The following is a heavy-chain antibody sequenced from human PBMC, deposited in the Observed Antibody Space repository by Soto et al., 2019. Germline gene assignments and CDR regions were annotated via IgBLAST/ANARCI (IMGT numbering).Heavy chain of an antibody. D-gene: IGHD4-4*01. V-gene: IGHV4-31*03. Sequence: PSETLSLTCTVSGGSISSGGYYWSWIRQHPGKGLEWIGYIYYSGSTYYNPSLESRVTISVDTSKNQFSLNLSSVTAADTAVYYCARQPGLDYTNYPHYFDFWGQGTLVTVSS. CDR3: ARQPGLDYTNYPHYFDF. J-gene: IGHJ4*02. CDR1: GGSISSGGYY. CDR2: IYYSGST.